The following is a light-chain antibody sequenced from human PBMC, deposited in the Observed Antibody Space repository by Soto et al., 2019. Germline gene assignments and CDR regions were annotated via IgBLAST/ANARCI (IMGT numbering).Light chain of an antibody. V-gene: IGKV3-20*01. CDR3: QQFSSYPLT. CDR1: QSISSN. J-gene: IGKJ4*01. Sequence: EIVLTQSPGTLSLSPGERATLSCRASQSISSNLAWYQQKLGQAPRLLIYGAATRATGIPDRFSGGWSGTDCTLTISRLEPEDVAVYYCQQFSSYPLTFGGGTKVDI. CDR2: GAA.